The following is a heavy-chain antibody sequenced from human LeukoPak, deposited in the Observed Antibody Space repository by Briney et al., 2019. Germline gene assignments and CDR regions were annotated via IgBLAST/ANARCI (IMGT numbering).Heavy chain of an antibody. CDR1: GFTVSSNY. CDR2: IYSGGST. J-gene: IGHJ3*02. CDR3: AREPSGGYSYGPDAFDI. Sequence: GGSLRLSCAASGFTVSSNYMSWVRQAPGKGLEWVSVIYSGGSTYYADSVKGRFTISRDNSKNTLYLQMNSLRAEDTAVYYCAREPSGGYSYGPDAFDIWGQGTMVTVSS. V-gene: IGHV3-53*01. D-gene: IGHD5-18*01.